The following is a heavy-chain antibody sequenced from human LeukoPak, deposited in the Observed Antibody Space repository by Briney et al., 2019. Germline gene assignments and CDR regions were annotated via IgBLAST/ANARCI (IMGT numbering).Heavy chain of an antibody. J-gene: IGHJ4*02. CDR2: IYYRGST. V-gene: IGHV4-39*01. Sequence: KPSETLSLTCTVSTGSISSSSYYWGWLRQPPGMGLEWYGSIYYRGSTHYNPSLKSRVTISVDTSKNQVSLKLRSVTAADTAVYYCARRSWSHTVPFDYWGQGTLVTVSP. CDR3: ARRSWSHTVPFDY. D-gene: IGHD2-2*01. CDR1: TGSISSSSYY.